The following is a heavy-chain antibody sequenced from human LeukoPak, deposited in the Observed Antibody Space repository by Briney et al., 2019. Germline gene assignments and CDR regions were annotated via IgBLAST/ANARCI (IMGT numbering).Heavy chain of an antibody. CDR3: ARHGASGSYLYHFDY. D-gene: IGHD1-26*01. CDR1: AGSIRSYY. Sequence: PSETLSLTCTLAAGSIRSYYWSWIRQTPGKGLEWIGYIYYSGSTNYNPSLKSRVTISVDTSKNQFSLKLSSVTAPDTRVYVCARHGASGSYLYHFDYWGQGTLVTVSS. V-gene: IGHV4-59*08. J-gene: IGHJ4*02. CDR2: IYYSGST.